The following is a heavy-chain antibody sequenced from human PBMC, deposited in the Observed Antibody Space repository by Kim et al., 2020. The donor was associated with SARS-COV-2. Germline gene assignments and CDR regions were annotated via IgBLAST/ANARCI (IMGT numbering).Heavy chain of an antibody. V-gene: IGHV3-23*01. D-gene: IGHD7-27*01. CDR3: AKSTGASELYYYYMDV. J-gene: IGHJ6*03. Sequence: VKGRFTISRDNTKNTLYLQMISLRAEDTAVYYCAKSTGASELYYYYMDVWGKGTTVTVSS.